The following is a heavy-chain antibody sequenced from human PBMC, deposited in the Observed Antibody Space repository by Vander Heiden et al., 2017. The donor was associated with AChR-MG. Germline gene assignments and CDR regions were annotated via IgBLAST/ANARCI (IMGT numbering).Heavy chain of an antibody. CDR1: GYTFTSYD. V-gene: IGHV1-8*01. J-gene: IGHJ4*02. CDR2: MNPNSGNT. D-gene: IGHD5-18*01. CDR3: ARGRIQLWLLYSRGAFDY. Sequence: QVQLVQSGAEVKKPGASVKVSCKASGYTFTSYDINWVRQATGQGLEWMGWMNPNSGNTGYAQKFQGRVTMTRNTSISTAYMELSSLRSEDTAVYYCARGRIQLWLLYSRGAFDYWGQGTLVTVSS.